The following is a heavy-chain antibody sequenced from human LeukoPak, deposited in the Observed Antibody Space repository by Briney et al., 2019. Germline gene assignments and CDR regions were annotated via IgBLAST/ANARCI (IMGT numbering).Heavy chain of an antibody. J-gene: IGHJ4*02. CDR3: ATTWIQLWLTDY. D-gene: IGHD5-18*01. Sequence: GGSLRLSCAASGFTFSSYGMHWVRQAPGKGLEWVAVISYDGSNKYYADSVKGRFTISRDNSRNSLYLLLNSLRAEDTAVYYCATTWIQLWLTDYWGQGTLVTVSS. V-gene: IGHV3-30*03. CDR1: GFTFSSYG. CDR2: ISYDGSNK.